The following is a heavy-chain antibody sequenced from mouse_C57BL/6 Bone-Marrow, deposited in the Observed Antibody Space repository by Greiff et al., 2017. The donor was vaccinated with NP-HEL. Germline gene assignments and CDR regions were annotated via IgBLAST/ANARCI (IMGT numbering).Heavy chain of an antibody. CDR1: GFTFSNYW. D-gene: IGHD1-1*01. J-gene: IGHJ2*01. CDR3: TGGGYYYGSSYVGYFDY. V-gene: IGHV6-3*01. CDR2: IRLKSDNYAT. Sequence: EVKLVESGGGLVQPGGSMKLSCVASGFTFSNYWMNWVRQSPEKGLEWVAQIRLKSDNYATHYAESVKGRFTISRDDSKSSVYLQMNNLRAEDTGIYYCTGGGYYYGSSYVGYFDYWGQGTTLTVSS.